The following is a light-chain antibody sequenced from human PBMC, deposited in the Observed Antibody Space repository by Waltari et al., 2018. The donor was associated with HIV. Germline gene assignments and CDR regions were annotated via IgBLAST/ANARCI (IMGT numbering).Light chain of an antibody. V-gene: IGLV3-19*01. Sequence: SSEVTQDPTVSVALGQTVRITCQGDSLRNYFPSLYQTKPGQAPVLVIYGENNRPSGIPDRFSGSTSGNTASLIITGAQAEDEAEYYCNSRDSSGNRLVVFGGGTKLTVL. J-gene: IGLJ2*01. CDR3: NSRDSSGNRLVV. CDR2: GEN. CDR1: SLRNYF.